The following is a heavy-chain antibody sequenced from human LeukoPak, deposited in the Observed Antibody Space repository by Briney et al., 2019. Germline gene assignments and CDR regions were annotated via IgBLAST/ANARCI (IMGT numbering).Heavy chain of an antibody. D-gene: IGHD1-26*01. CDR2: ISGSGGGT. CDR1: GFTFSSYA. CDR3: ASIVGATLPPFDY. J-gene: IGHJ4*02. Sequence: PGGSLRLSCAASGFTFSSYAMSWVRQAPGKGLEWVSAISGSGGGTYYADSVKGRFTISRDNSKNTLYLQMNSLRAEDTAVYYCASIVGATLPPFDYWGQGTLVTVSS. V-gene: IGHV3-23*01.